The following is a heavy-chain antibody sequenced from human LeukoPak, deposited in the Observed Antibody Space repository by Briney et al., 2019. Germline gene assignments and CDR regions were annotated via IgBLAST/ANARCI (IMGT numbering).Heavy chain of an antibody. CDR1: GFTFSSYT. V-gene: IGHV3-64D*09. Sequence: GGSLRLSCSASGFTFSSYTMRWVRQAPGKGLESVSAISSNGGSTYYADSVKGRFTISRDNSKNTLYLQMSSLRAEDTAVYYCVRGGSWSPFDYWGQGTLVTVSS. J-gene: IGHJ4*02. D-gene: IGHD1-26*01. CDR2: ISSNGGST. CDR3: VRGGSWSPFDY.